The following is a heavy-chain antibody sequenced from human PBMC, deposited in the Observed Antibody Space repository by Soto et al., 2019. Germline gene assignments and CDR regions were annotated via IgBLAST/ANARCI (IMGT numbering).Heavy chain of an antibody. CDR3: AISRYCSGGDCTTQSLYYFDY. Sequence: QVQLVQSGAEVKKPGASVKVSCKASGYTFTGHHIHWVRQAPGQGLEWVGWINPNTGGTNYAQKFQGRVTMTRDTSISTAYMELSRLSSDDTAVYYCAISRYCSGGDCTTQSLYYFDYWGQGTVVTVSS. V-gene: IGHV1-2*02. CDR1: GYTFTGHH. D-gene: IGHD2-15*01. J-gene: IGHJ4*02. CDR2: INPNTGGT.